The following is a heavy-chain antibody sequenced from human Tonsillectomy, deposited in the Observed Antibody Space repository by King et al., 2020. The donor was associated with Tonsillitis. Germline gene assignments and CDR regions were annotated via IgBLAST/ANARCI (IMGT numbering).Heavy chain of an antibody. CDR2: IYHSGST. Sequence: QLQESGPGLVKPSGTLSLTCAVSGDSISSTNWWSWVRQPPGRGLEWIGEIYHSGSTNYNPSLKSRGTITLDKSKNQFPLKLSTVTAADTAVYYCAILYDILTGYTDSFDIWGQGTMVTVSS. CDR1: GDSISSTNW. CDR3: AILYDILTGYTDSFDI. V-gene: IGHV4-4*02. D-gene: IGHD3-9*01. J-gene: IGHJ3*02.